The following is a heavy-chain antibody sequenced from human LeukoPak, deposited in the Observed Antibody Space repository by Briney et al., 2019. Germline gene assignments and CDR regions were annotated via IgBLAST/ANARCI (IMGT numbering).Heavy chain of an antibody. J-gene: IGHJ5*02. V-gene: IGHV3-48*03. CDR3: ARLYKDFGEFFS. D-gene: IGHD3-10*01. Sequence: GGSLRLSCAASGFTFSSFELNWVRQAPGKGLXXISYINPTGSNIRYAESVKGRFTVSRDNAKKSLYLQMNSLRADDTAVYYCARLYKDFGEFFSWGQGTLVIVSS. CDR1: GFTFSSFE. CDR2: INPTGSNI.